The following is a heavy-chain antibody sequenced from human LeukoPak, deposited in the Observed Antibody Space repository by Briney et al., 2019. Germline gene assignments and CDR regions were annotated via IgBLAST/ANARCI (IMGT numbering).Heavy chain of an antibody. D-gene: IGHD4-17*01. J-gene: IGHJ4*02. Sequence: SETLSLTCAVSGVSFSTYYWSWIRPSPEKGQEWIGEVHHSGYTNLNTSLKRRVTISVDTSKNQFSLKRCAVTAADTALYYCARQLYGSGYWGQGTLVTVSS. V-gene: IGHV4-34*01. CDR3: ARQLYGSGY. CDR1: GVSFSTYY. CDR2: VHHSGYT.